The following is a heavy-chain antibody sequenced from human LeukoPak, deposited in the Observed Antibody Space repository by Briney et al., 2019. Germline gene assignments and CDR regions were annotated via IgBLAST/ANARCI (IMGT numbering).Heavy chain of an antibody. D-gene: IGHD3-22*01. CDR2: IYYSGST. Sequence: SETLSLTCTVSGGSISSYYWSWIRQPPGKGLEWIGYIYYSGSTNYNPSLKSRVTISVDTSKNQFSLKLSSVTAADTAVYYCARDKSSGYYYVDAFDIWGQGTMVTVSS. V-gene: IGHV4-59*01. J-gene: IGHJ3*02. CDR1: GGSISSYY. CDR3: ARDKSSGYYYVDAFDI.